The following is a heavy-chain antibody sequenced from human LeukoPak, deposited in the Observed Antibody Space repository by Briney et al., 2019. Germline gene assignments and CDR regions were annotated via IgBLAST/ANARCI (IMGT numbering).Heavy chain of an antibody. D-gene: IGHD3-10*01. J-gene: IGHJ4*02. CDR2: ISAYNGIT. CDR1: GYTFTSYG. CDR3: ARVTEEFFSDTTLIDY. Sequence: GASVKVSCKASGYTFTSYGISWVRQAPGQGLEWLGWISAYNGITNYAQKLQGRSTMTTDTSTSTAYMELRRLRSDDTAVYYCARVTEEFFSDTTLIDYWGQGTLVTVSS. V-gene: IGHV1-18*01.